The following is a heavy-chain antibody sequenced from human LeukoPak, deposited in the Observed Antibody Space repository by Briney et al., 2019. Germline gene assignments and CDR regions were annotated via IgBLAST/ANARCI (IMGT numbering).Heavy chain of an antibody. CDR1: GGSISTYY. J-gene: IGHJ4*02. V-gene: IGHV4-59*01. D-gene: IGHD3-10*01. CDR2: IYYSGST. Sequence: PSETLSLACTVSGGSISTYYWSWIRLSPGKGLEWIGYIYYSGSTDYNPSLKSRVTMTVDTSKNQFSLKLNSVTAADTAVYYCARSYGSGAIDYWGQGTLVTVSS. CDR3: ARSYGSGAIDY.